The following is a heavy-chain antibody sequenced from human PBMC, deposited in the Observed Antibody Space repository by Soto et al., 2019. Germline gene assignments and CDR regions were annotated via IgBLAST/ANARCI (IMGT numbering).Heavy chain of an antibody. V-gene: IGHV3-23*01. CDR1: GFSFSSYA. J-gene: IGHJ4*02. Sequence: VHLLESGGGLVQPGGSLRLSCAASGFSFSSYAMTWVRQAPGKGLEWVSSISGSGSTTYFADSVKGRFTISRDNSKDTLFLQMDSLSADDTALYYCAKDPFGDLSYYSDFWGQGTLVTVSS. D-gene: IGHD3-10*01. CDR2: ISGSGSTT. CDR3: AKDPFGDLSYYSDF.